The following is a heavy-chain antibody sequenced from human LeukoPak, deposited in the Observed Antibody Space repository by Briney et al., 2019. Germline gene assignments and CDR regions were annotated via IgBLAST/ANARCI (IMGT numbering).Heavy chain of an antibody. J-gene: IGHJ4*02. Sequence: ASVKVSCKASGYTFTTYGVTWVRQAPRQGLEWMGWISAYNGDTNYAQKFQGRMTMTTDTSTNTAYMELRSLRSDDTAVYYCASSKYSSSWTPGYFDYWGQGTLVTVSS. V-gene: IGHV1-18*01. CDR3: ASSKYSSSWTPGYFDY. D-gene: IGHD6-13*01. CDR2: ISAYNGDT. CDR1: GYTFTTYG.